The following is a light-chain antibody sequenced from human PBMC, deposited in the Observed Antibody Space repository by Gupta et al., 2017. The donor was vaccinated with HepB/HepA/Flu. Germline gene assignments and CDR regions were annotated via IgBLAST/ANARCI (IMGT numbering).Light chain of an antibody. Sequence: SELPQDPAVSVALGHTVRTTCHVDSLRSYYASWYQQKPGQAPVLVIYGKNNRPSGIPDRFSGSSSGNTASLTITGAQAEDEADYYCNSRDSSGNHVVFGGGTKLT. V-gene: IGLV3-19*01. J-gene: IGLJ2*01. CDR3: NSRDSSGNHVV. CDR2: GKN. CDR1: SLRSYY.